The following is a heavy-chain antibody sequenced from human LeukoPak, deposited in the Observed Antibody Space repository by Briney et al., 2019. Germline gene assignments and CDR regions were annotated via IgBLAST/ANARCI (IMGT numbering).Heavy chain of an antibody. Sequence: GGSLRLSCAASGFTFSSYGMHWVRQAPGKGLEWVAVISYDGSNKYYADSVKGRFTISRDNSKNTLYLQMNSLRAEDTAVYYCAKGRTFDIWGQETMVTVSS. J-gene: IGHJ3*02. CDR2: ISYDGSNK. V-gene: IGHV3-30*18. CDR1: GFTFSSYG. CDR3: AKGRTFDI.